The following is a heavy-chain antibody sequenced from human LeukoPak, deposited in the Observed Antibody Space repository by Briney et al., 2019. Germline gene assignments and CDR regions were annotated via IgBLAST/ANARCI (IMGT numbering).Heavy chain of an antibody. Sequence: GESLKISCKGSGYSFTSYWVGWVRQMPGKGLEWMGIIYPGDSDTRYSPSFQGQVTISADESISTAYLQWSSLKASDTAMYYCARHAKGDGYNYYYYMDVWGKGTTVTISS. D-gene: IGHD5-24*01. CDR1: GYSFTSYW. CDR3: ARHAKGDGYNYYYYMDV. CDR2: IYPGDSDT. V-gene: IGHV5-51*01. J-gene: IGHJ6*03.